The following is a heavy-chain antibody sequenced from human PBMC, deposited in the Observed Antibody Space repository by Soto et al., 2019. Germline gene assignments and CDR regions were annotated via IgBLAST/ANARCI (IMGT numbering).Heavy chain of an antibody. CDR1: GFTFSSYG. V-gene: IGHV3-33*01. CDR3: AREYCSSTSCQSDAFDI. J-gene: IGHJ3*02. Sequence: QVQLVESGGGVVQPGRSLRLSCAASGFTFSSYGMHWVRQAPGKGLEWVAVIWYDGSNKYYADSVKGRFTISRDNSKNTLYLQMNSLRSEDTALYYCAREYCSSTSCQSDAFDIWGQGTMVTVSS. D-gene: IGHD2-2*01. CDR2: IWYDGSNK.